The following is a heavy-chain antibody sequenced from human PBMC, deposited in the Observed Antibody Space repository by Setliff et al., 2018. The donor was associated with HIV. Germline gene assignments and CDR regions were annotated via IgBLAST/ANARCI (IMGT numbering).Heavy chain of an antibody. D-gene: IGHD6-19*01. J-gene: IGHJ4*02. CDR1: GFTFSSSG. Sequence: GESLKISCAASGFTFSSSGMHWVRQAPGKGLEWVACIRYDGSNKYYADSVKGRFTISRDNSKNTLYLQIISLRDEDTAMYYCAKDTPYSSGCDYWGQGALVTVSS. CDR2: IRYDGSNK. V-gene: IGHV3-30*02. CDR3: AKDTPYSSGCDY.